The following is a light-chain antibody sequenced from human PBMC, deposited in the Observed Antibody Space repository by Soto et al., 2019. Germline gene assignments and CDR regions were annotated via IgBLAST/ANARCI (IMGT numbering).Light chain of an antibody. CDR3: QQYHSLPLT. CDR1: QDITTF. CDR2: DAS. V-gene: IGKV1-33*01. J-gene: IGKJ4*01. Sequence: DIQMTQSPSSLSAYVGDRVTITCQASQDITTFLSWYRQKPGKAPNLLIYDASTLETGVPSRFSGSGSGTDFTFTISSLQPEDIATYFCQQYHSLPLTFGGGTKVDIK.